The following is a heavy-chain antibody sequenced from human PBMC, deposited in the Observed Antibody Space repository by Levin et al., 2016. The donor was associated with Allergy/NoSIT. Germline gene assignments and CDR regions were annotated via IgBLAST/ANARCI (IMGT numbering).Heavy chain of an antibody. CDR1: GDSVSTNSAA. D-gene: IGHD5-12*01. Sequence: SQTLSLTCAISGDSVSTNSAAWSWIRQPPSRGLEWLGGTYYRSKWYNDYAVSMESRMTINPDTSKNQFSLQLNSVTPEDTAVYYCARERATYYNAMDVWGQGTTVTVSS. CDR2: TYYRSKWYN. V-gene: IGHV6-1*01. J-gene: IGHJ6*02. CDR3: ARERATYYNAMDV.